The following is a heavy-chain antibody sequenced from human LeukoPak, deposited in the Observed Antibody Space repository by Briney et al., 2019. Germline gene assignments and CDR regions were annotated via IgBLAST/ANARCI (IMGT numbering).Heavy chain of an antibody. Sequence: ASVKVSCKASGYTFTGYYMHWVRQAPGQGLEWMGRINPNSGGTNYAQKFQGRVTMTRDTSISTAYMELSRLRSDDTAVYYCARDSDTYDYVWGSYRFDYWGQGTLATVSS. D-gene: IGHD3-16*02. CDR2: INPNSGGT. CDR3: ARDSDTYDYVWGSYRFDY. J-gene: IGHJ4*02. CDR1: GYTFTGYY. V-gene: IGHV1-2*06.